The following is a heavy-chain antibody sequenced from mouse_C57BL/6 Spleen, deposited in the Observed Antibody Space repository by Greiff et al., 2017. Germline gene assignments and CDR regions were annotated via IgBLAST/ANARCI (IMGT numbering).Heavy chain of an antibody. Sequence: QVQLQQPGAELVKPGASVKLSCKASGYTFTSYWMHWVKQRPGQGLEWIGMIHPNSGSTNYNEKFKSKATLTVDKSSSTAYMQLSSLTSEDSAVYYCAREGGNTDYYAMDYWGQGTSVTVYS. CDR1: GYTFTSYW. CDR2: IHPNSGST. J-gene: IGHJ4*01. D-gene: IGHD1-1*02. CDR3: AREGGNTDYYAMDY. V-gene: IGHV1-64*01.